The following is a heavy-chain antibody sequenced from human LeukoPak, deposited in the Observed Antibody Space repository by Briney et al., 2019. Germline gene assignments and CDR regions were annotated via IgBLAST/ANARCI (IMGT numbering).Heavy chain of an antibody. V-gene: IGHV4-59*01. J-gene: IGHJ4*02. D-gene: IGHD3-10*01. CDR1: GGSISSYY. Sequence: PSETLSLTCTVSGGSISSYYYHWIRQAPGQGLEWIGYIYHSGGSNYNPSLRSLVTISIDTSKNQISLRMTSVTAADTAVYYCAKGRGSGTFHRGLFEFWGQGTPVTVSS. CDR2: IYHSGGS. CDR3: AKGRGSGTFHRGLFEF.